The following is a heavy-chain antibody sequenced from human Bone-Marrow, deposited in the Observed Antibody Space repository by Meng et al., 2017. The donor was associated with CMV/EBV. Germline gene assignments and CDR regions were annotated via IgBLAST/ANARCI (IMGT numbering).Heavy chain of an antibody. CDR1: GGSVNSAHSY. J-gene: IGHJ5*02. CDR3: ARYEWLLTWGWFDP. D-gene: IGHD3-3*01. CDR2: ISYTGST. Sequence: SGGSVNSAHSYWNWIRRHPGRGLEWIGHISYTGSTYYNPSLKSRVTISVDTSKNQFSLKLSSVTAADTAVYYCARYEWLLTWGWFDPWGQGTLVTVSS. V-gene: IGHV4-30-4*06.